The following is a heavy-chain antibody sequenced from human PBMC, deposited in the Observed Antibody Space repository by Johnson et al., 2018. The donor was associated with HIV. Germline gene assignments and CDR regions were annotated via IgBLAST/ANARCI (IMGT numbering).Heavy chain of an antibody. J-gene: IGHJ3*02. CDR3: ATGSPTVTTNAFDI. D-gene: IGHD4-17*01. CDR2: ISYDGSNK. V-gene: IGHV3-30*14. Sequence: QVQLVESGGGVVQPGRSLRLSCAASGFTFSSYAMHWVRQAPGKGLAWVAVISYDGSNKYYADSVKGRFTISRDNSKNTLYLQMSSLRAEDTAVYYCATGSPTVTTNAFDIWGQGTMVTVSS. CDR1: GFTFSSYA.